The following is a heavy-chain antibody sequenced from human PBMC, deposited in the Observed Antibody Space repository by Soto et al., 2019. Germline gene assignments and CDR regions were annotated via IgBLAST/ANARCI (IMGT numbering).Heavy chain of an antibody. CDR2: INAGNGNT. CDR3: ARGSGYYYGDDY. Sequence: QVQLVQSGAEEKKPGASVKVSCKASGYTFTSYAMHWVRQAPGQRREWMGWINAGNGNTKYSQKFQGRVTITRDTSASTAYMELSSLRSEDTAVYYCARGSGYYYGDDYWGQGTLVTVSS. V-gene: IGHV1-3*05. D-gene: IGHD3-22*01. J-gene: IGHJ4*02. CDR1: GYTFTSYA.